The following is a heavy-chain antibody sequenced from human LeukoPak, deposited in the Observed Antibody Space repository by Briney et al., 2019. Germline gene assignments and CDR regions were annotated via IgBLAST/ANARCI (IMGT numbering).Heavy chain of an antibody. J-gene: IGHJ3*02. CDR2: ISSSGSTI. V-gene: IGHV3-48*04. Sequence: GGSLRLSCAASGFTFSSYSMNWVRQAPGKGLEWVSYISSSGSTIYYADSVKGRFTISRDNAKNSLYLQMNSLRAEDTAVYYCARGRIGSVGRAFDIWGQGTMVTVSS. CDR3: ARGRIGSVGRAFDI. CDR1: GFTFSSYS. D-gene: IGHD1-26*01.